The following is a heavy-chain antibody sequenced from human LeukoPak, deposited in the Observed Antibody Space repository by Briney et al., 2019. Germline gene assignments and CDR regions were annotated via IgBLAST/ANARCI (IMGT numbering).Heavy chain of an antibody. CDR3: ARGYIAVAGTCAFDI. J-gene: IGHJ3*02. CDR2: INHSGST. Sequence: SETLSLTCAVYGGSFSGYYWSWIRQPSGKGLEWIGEINHSGSTNYNPSLKSRVTISVDTSKNQFSLKLSSVTAADTAVYYCARGYIAVAGTCAFDIWGQRTMVTVSS. CDR1: GGSFSGYY. D-gene: IGHD6-19*01. V-gene: IGHV4-34*01.